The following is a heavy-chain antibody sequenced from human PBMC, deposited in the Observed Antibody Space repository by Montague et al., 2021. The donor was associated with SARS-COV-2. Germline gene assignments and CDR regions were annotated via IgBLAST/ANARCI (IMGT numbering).Heavy chain of an antibody. CDR2: ISYSGRT. CDR3: ASSYYYGSGTYVYNYYMDV. Sequence: SETLSLTRTVSGGSVSSSPYYWGWIRQPPGRGLEWVGSISYSGRTYFSPSLKSRLTISVDSSENQFSLRLSSVTAADTAVYYCASSYYYGSGTYVYNYYMDVCGKGTTVTVSS. J-gene: IGHJ6*03. V-gene: IGHV4-39*01. CDR1: GGSVSSSPYY. D-gene: IGHD3-10*01.